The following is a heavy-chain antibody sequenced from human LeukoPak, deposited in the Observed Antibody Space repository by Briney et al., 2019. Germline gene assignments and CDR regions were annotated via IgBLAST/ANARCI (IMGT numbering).Heavy chain of an antibody. CDR2: IYSSGTT. D-gene: IGHD1-7*01. Sequence: PSETLSHTGHLSGDTIRHISNYLYWIRQPPGKGLECIGNIYSSGTTYYNPSLKSRVTISIDTSKSQFSLRLSSVAAADTALYYRVQNIPGTLEHWGQGTLVTVSS. V-gene: IGHV4-39*01. CDR1: GDTIRHISNY. CDR3: VQNIPGTLEH. J-gene: IGHJ1*01.